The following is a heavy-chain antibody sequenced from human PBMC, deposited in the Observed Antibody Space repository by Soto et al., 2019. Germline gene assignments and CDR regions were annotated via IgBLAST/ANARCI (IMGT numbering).Heavy chain of an antibody. CDR3: AREHNDILTCDNCYYMDV. J-gene: IGHJ6*03. Sequence: EVQLVESGGGLVQPGGSLRLSCAASGFTFSSYAMHWVRQAPGKGLEYVSAISSNGGSTYYANSVKGRFTISRDNSKNTLYLQMDSLRDEDRAVYYCAREHNDILTCDNCYYMDVWGKGTTVTVSS. CDR2: ISSNGGST. D-gene: IGHD3-9*01. V-gene: IGHV3-64*01. CDR1: GFTFSSYA.